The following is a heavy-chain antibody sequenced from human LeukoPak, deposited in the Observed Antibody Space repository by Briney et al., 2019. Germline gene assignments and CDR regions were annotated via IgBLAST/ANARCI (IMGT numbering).Heavy chain of an antibody. V-gene: IGHV3-30*03. CDR2: IANDGRDK. Sequence: PGGSLRLSCAASGFTFSSYGMHWVRQAPGKGLEWVAVIANDGRDKKYADSVKGRFTISRDNAKDSLFLQMNSLRAEDTAVYYCARDRAVAVRNPRSYGMDVWGQGTTVTVSS. D-gene: IGHD6-19*01. CDR3: ARDRAVAVRNPRSYGMDV. J-gene: IGHJ6*02. CDR1: GFTFSSYG.